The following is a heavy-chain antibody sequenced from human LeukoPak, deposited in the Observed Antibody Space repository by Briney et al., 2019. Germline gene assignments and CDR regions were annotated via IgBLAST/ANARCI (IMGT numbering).Heavy chain of an antibody. J-gene: IGHJ4*02. V-gene: IGHV3-21*01. D-gene: IGHD3-22*01. CDR1: GSTFSSYS. CDR2: ISSSSSYI. Sequence: GGSLRLSCAASGSTFSSYSMNWVRQAPGKGLEWVSSISSSSSYIYYADSVKGRFTISRDNAKNSLYLQMNSLRAEGTAVYYCARDRTYYYDSSGPSDYWGQGTLVTVSS. CDR3: ARDRTYYYDSSGPSDY.